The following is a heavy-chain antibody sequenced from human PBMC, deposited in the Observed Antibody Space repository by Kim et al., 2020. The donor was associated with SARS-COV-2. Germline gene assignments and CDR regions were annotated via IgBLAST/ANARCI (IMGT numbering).Heavy chain of an antibody. CDR2: ISYDGSNK. CDR1: GFTFSSYA. CDR3: ARDGETAAGKYGMDV. D-gene: IGHD6-13*01. Sequence: GGSLRLSCAASGFTFSSYAMHWVRQAPGKGLEWVAVISYDGSNKYYADSVKGRFTISRDNSKNTLYLQMNSLRAEDTAVYYCARDGETAAGKYGMDVWG. V-gene: IGHV3-30*04. J-gene: IGHJ6*02.